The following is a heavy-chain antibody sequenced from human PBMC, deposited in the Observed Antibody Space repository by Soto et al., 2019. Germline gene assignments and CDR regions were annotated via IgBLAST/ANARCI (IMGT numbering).Heavy chain of an antibody. CDR2: IIPLLGTA. Sequence: GASVKVSCKPCGGCFSSYAIRWVRLAPGQGLEWTGGIIPLLGTANYAQKFQGRVTITADKTTSTAYMELSSQRSEDTAVYYCVRGTVVPAASPTGTKDKRPYYVYYYGMDAWGQGTTVTVSS. CDR1: GGCFSSYA. V-gene: IGHV1-69*06. J-gene: IGHJ6*02. D-gene: IGHD2-2*01. CDR3: VRGTVVPAASPTGTKDKRPYYVYYYGMDA.